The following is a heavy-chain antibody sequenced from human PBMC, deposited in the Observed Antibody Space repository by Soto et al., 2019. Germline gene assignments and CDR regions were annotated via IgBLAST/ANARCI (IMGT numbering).Heavy chain of an antibody. D-gene: IGHD5-12*01. Sequence: QVQLEQSGAEVRQPGSSVKVSCKASGGSFSSLGLSWVRRAPGQGLEWMGGSMPTLGKPTYAQRFQARVTITADESTRTAYMELTSLTPEDTAIYYCATEEGMDEVDYYYVMEVWGQGTAVTV. CDR1: GGSFSSLG. CDR3: ATEEGMDEVDYYYVMEV. CDR2: SMPTLGKP. V-gene: IGHV1-69*11. J-gene: IGHJ6*02.